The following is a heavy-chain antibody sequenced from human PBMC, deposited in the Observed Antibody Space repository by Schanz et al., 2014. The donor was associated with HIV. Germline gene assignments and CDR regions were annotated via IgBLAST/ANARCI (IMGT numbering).Heavy chain of an antibody. CDR3: AREPNYSGFDS. CDR2: IDPNSGGT. J-gene: IGHJ5*01. CDR1: GYTFAGHR. Sequence: QVQLVQSGAEVKKPGASVKVSCKASGYTFAGHRIHWLRQAPGQGLDWMGWIDPNSGGTNYAQKFQARVTMTRDKSISTAYMELTRLRSDDTAVYYCAREPNYSGFDSWGHGTLVTVSS. D-gene: IGHD5-12*01. V-gene: IGHV1-2*02.